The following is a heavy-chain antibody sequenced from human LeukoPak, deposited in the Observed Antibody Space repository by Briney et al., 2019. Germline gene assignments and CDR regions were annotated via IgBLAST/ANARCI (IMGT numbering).Heavy chain of an antibody. V-gene: IGHV1-69*05. D-gene: IGHD2-2*01. Sequence: SVKVSCEASGGTFSSSAISWVRQAPGQGLEWMGGIIPIFGTANYAQKFQGRVTITTDESTSTAYMELSSLRSDDTAVYYCATRPPYCSSTSCHQYDYWGQGTLVTASS. J-gene: IGHJ4*02. CDR3: ATRPPYCSSTSCHQYDY. CDR1: GGTFSSSA. CDR2: IIPIFGTA.